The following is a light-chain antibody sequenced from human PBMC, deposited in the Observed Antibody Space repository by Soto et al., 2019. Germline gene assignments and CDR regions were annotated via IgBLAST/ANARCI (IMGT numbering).Light chain of an antibody. J-gene: IGKJ4*01. CDR3: QQRSNWPFLT. CDR1: QSVSSY. V-gene: IGKV3-11*01. Sequence: EIVLTQSPATLSLSPGERATLSCRASQSVSSYLAWYQQKPGQAPRLLIYDASNRATGIPARFSGSGSGTDFTLTISSLEPEDLAVYYCQQRSNWPFLTFGGGTKVDIK. CDR2: DAS.